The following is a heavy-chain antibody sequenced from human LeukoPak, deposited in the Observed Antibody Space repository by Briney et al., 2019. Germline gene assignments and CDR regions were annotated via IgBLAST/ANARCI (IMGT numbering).Heavy chain of an antibody. CDR2: IYRSGTT. CDR3: ARESTRYGSGNYNWFDR. V-gene: IGHV4-4*07. J-gene: IGHJ5*02. D-gene: IGHD3-10*01. CDR1: GDSMRNYY. Sequence: SETLSLTCTVSGDSMRNYYWAWIRQSAGKGLEWNGRIYRSGTTNYSPSLHSRVTMSIDTSQNYFSLKLTSVTAADTAVYYCARESTRYGSGNYNWFDRWGQGTLVTVSS.